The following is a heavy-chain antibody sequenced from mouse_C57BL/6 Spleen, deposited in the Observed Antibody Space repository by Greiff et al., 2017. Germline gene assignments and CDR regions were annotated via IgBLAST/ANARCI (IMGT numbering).Heavy chain of an antibody. V-gene: IGHV1-78*01. D-gene: IGHD2-2*01. J-gene: IGHJ3*01. Sequence: VQLLESDAELVKPGASVKISCKASGYTFPDYSIHWMKQRPEQGLEWIGYIYPRDGSTKYNEKFKGKATLTADKSSSTAYMQLNSLTSEDSAVYCCASCGYERPCFAYWGQGTLVTVSA. CDR3: ASCGYERPCFAY. CDR2: IYPRDGST. CDR1: GYTFPDYS.